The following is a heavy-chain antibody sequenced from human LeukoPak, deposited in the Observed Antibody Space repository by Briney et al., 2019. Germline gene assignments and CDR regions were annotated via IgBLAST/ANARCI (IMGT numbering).Heavy chain of an antibody. CDR2: VYSTGST. J-gene: IGHJ4*02. Sequence: SETLSLTCTVYGGSIGSYYWSWIWQRAGKGLGWIGRVYSTGSTNHNPTLNSPATMSVYTTKNQIPLRLRSVTAADTAVYYCARQIASAGTAGYDFWGQGALVTVSS. V-gene: IGHV4-4*07. CDR1: GGSIGSYY. D-gene: IGHD6-13*01. CDR3: ARQIASAGTAGYDF.